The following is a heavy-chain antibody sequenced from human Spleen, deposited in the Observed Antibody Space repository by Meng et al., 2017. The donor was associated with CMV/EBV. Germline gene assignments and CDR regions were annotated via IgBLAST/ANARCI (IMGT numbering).Heavy chain of an antibody. CDR1: GYTFDDYA. D-gene: IGHD1/OR15-1a*01. V-gene: IGHV3-20*04. J-gene: IGHJ6*02. CDR3: ARGLGDLWGTTFYYYGMDV. CDR2: INRNGGTT. Sequence: GGSLRLSCAVSGYTFDDYAMSWVRQGPGKGLEWVAGINRNGGTTSYADSVTGRFTIFRDNAKHSLYLQMSSLRAEDTALYYCARGLGDLWGTTFYYYGMDVWGQGTTVTVSS.